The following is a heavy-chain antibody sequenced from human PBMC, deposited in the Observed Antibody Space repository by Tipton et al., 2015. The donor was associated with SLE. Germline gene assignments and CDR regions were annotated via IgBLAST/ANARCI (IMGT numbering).Heavy chain of an antibody. V-gene: IGHV4-61*02. J-gene: IGHJ2*01. CDR1: GGSIASGNYY. CDR2: VYTSGTT. Sequence: TLSLTCSVSGGSIASGNYYWSWIRQPAGKGLVWIGRVYTSGTTNYNPSLKSRVTISVDTSRNQFSLKLSSVTVADTAVYYCARVGDGISSSPWCFDLWGRGTLVTVSS. D-gene: IGHD6-6*01. CDR3: ARVGDGISSSPWCFDL.